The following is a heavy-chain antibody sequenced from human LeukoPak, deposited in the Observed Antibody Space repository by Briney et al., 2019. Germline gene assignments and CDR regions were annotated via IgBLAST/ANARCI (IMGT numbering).Heavy chain of an antibody. V-gene: IGHV1-69*04. Sequence: GASVKVSCKASGGTFSSYAISWVRQAPGQGLEWMGRIIPILGIANYAQKFQGRVTITADKSTSTAYMELSSLRSEDTAVYYCASPGRGYSGYYGMDVWGQGTTVTVSS. CDR3: ASPGRGYSGYYGMDV. J-gene: IGHJ6*02. CDR1: GGTFSSYA. D-gene: IGHD1-26*01. CDR2: IIPILGIA.